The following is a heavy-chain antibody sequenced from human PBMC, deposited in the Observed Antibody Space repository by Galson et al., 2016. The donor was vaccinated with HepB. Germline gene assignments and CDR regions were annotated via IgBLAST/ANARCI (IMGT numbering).Heavy chain of an antibody. CDR3: ARESTAYSD. Sequence: SVKVSCKASGYTFNNYDINWVRQASGRGLEWMGWMNPYDVKTDYAQKFQGRVTMTRNASISTAYMELSSLTSEDTAVYYCARESTAYSDWGQGTLVTVSS. D-gene: IGHD2/OR15-2a*01. CDR1: GYTFNNYD. CDR2: MNPYDVKT. J-gene: IGHJ4*02. V-gene: IGHV1-8*01.